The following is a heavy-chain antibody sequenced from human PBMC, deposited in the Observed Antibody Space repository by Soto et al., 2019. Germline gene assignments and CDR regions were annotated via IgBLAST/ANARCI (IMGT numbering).Heavy chain of an antibody. V-gene: IGHV1-69*02. CDR1: GGTFSSYT. Sequence: QVQLVQSGAEVKKPGSSVKVSCKASGGTFSSYTISWVRQAPGQGLEWMGRIIPILGIANYAQKFQGRVTITADKSTSTGYRELSSLRSEDTGVYDCARGGSDYCCCGMDVWGQGTTVTVSS. CDR3: ARGGSDYCCCGMDV. CDR2: IIPILGIA. D-gene: IGHD5-12*01. J-gene: IGHJ6*02.